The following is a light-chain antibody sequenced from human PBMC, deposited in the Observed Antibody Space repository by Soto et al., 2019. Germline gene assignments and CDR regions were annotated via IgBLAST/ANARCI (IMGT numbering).Light chain of an antibody. J-gene: IGLJ1*01. Sequence: QSALTQPASVSGSPGQSITVSCTGTSSDVGFYDFVSWYQQHPGKAPKLMIYDVSNRPSGVSNRFSGSKSGNTASLTISGLQAEDDAHYHSRSYTRSRTPVFGTGTKVTVL. CDR3: RSYTRSRTPV. CDR1: SSDVGFYDF. V-gene: IGLV2-14*01. CDR2: DVS.